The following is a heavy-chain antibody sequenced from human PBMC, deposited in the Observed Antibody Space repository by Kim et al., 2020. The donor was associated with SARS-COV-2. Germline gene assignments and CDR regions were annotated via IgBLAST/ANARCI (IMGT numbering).Heavy chain of an antibody. CDR2: ISSRSTTV. Sequence: GGSLRLSCEASGFTFNNYEMHWVRRRPGKGLEWISYISSRSTTVYYADSVRGRFTISRDNSRNSLFLQMSNVRGDDTAIYFCARDRRGESGDYWVLDFWGQGALVTVSS. V-gene: IGHV3-48*03. CDR1: GFTFNNYE. D-gene: IGHD3-22*01. CDR3: ARDRRGESGDYWVLDF. J-gene: IGHJ4*02.